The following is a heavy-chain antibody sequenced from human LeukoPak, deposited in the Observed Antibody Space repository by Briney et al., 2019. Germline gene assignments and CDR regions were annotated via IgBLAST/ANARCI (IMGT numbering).Heavy chain of an antibody. Sequence: PSETLSLTCTVSGGSISSYYWSWIRQPPGKGLEWIGYIYYSGSTNYNPSLKSRVTISVDTSKNQFSLKLSSVTAADTAVYYCARTRRRLQFYDYWGQGTLVTVSS. CDR2: IYYSGST. D-gene: IGHD5-24*01. J-gene: IGHJ4*02. CDR3: ARTRRRLQFYDY. V-gene: IGHV4-59*12. CDR1: GGSISSYY.